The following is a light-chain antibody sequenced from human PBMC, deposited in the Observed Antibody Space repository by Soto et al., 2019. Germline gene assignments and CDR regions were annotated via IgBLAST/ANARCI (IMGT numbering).Light chain of an antibody. CDR1: QSVSTNY. CDR3: QQYVTSPYT. V-gene: IGKV3-20*01. CDR2: GAS. J-gene: IGKJ2*01. Sequence: EIVLTQSPGTLSLSPGERATLSCRASQSVSTNYLAWYQQKPGQAPRLLIYGASSRATGIPGRFSGSGSGTGFTLTISRLEPEDFAVYYCQQYVTSPYTFGQGTKLEIK.